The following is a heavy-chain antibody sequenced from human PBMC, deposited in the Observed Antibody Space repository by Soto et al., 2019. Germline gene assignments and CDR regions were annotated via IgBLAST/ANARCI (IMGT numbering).Heavy chain of an antibody. D-gene: IGHD2-2*01. CDR3: ARGRVIVVVPAARSSAFDI. V-gene: IGHV4-31*03. Sequence: QVQLQESGPGLVKPSQTLSLTCTVSGGSISSGGYYWSWIRQHPGKGLEWIGYIYYSGSTYYNPSRKSRVTISVDTSKNQFSLKLSSVTAADTAVYYCARGRVIVVVPAARSSAFDIWGQGTMVTVSS. CDR2: IYYSGST. J-gene: IGHJ3*02. CDR1: GGSISSGGYY.